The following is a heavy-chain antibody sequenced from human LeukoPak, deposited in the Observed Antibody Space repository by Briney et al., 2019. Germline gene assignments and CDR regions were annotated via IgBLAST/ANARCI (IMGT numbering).Heavy chain of an antibody. CDR1: GFTFSSYE. Sequence: GGSLRLSCAASGFTFSSYEMSWVRQAPGKGLEWVSYISSSGSTIYYADSVKGRFTISRDNAKNSLYLQMNSLIAEDTAVYYCAELGITMIGGVWGKGTTVTISS. J-gene: IGHJ6*04. CDR2: ISSSGSTI. CDR3: AELGITMIGGV. V-gene: IGHV3-48*03. D-gene: IGHD3-10*02.